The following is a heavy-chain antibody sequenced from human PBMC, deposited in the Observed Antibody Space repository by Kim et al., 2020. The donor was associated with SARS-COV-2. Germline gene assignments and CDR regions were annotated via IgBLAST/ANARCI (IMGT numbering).Heavy chain of an antibody. Sequence: GGSLTLSCEASGFAFSKYWMSWLRQAPGKGLEWVANIKEDGSAKQYVDSVKGRFTISRDDGKNSLYLQMSSLRADDTAVYYCAIWGNSWAFDYWGRGTLVTVSS. V-gene: IGHV3-7*05. D-gene: IGHD6-13*01. CDR2: IKEDGSAK. CDR1: GFAFSKYW. J-gene: IGHJ4*02. CDR3: AIWGNSWAFDY.